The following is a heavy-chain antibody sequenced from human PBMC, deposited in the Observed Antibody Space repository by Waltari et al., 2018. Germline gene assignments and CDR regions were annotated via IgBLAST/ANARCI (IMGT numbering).Heavy chain of an antibody. CDR2: ISSSSGYT. J-gene: IGHJ4*02. V-gene: IGHV3-11*05. CDR1: GFSFSDYF. D-gene: IGHD3-22*01. CDR3: AKEENGYPDY. Sequence: QVQLVESGGGLGKPGGSLRLSCAASGFSFSDYFMSWIRQAPGKGLEWVSYISSSSGYTKYADSVKGRFTISRDNAKNSLYLQMNSLRADDTAIYYCAKEENGYPDYWGQGTLVTVSS.